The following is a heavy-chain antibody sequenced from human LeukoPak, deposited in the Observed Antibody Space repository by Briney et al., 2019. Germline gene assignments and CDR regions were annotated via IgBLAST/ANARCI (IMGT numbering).Heavy chain of an antibody. V-gene: IGHV3-7*04. CDR1: GFTFSSYW. CDR3: ARATTVTTSPSGYFDY. D-gene: IGHD4-17*01. J-gene: IGHJ4*02. Sequence: GGSLRLSCAASGFTFSSYWMSWVRQAPGKGLEWVANIKQDGSEKYYVDSVKGRFTISRDNAKNSLNLQMNSLRAEDTAVYYCARATTVTTSPSGYFDYWGQGTLVTVSS. CDR2: IKQDGSEK.